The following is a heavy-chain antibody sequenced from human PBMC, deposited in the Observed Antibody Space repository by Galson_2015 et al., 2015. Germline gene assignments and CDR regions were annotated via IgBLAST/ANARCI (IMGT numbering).Heavy chain of an antibody. J-gene: IGHJ4*02. CDR2: IYYSGST. V-gene: IGHV4-31*03. D-gene: IGHD1-26*01. CDR1: GGSISSGGYY. CDR3: ARTVGSYYLRYFDY. Sequence: TLSLTCTVSGGSISSGGYYWSWIRQHPGKGLEWIGYIYYSGSTYYNPSLKSRVTISVDTSKNQFSLKLSSVTAADTAVYYCARTVGSYYLRYFDYWGQGTLVTVSS.